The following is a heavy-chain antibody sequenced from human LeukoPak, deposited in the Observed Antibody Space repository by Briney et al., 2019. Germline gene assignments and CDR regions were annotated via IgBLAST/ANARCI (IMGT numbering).Heavy chain of an antibody. CDR1: GFTFSNAW. Sequence: GGSLRLSCAASGFTFSNAWMSWVRQAPGKGLEWVGRIKSKTDGGTTDYAAPVKGRFTISRDDSKNTLYLQMNSLKTEDTAVYYCTTEYAHVDTVLYWGQGTLVTVSS. J-gene: IGHJ4*02. V-gene: IGHV3-15*01. D-gene: IGHD5-18*01. CDR2: IKSKTDGGTT. CDR3: TTEYAHVDTVLY.